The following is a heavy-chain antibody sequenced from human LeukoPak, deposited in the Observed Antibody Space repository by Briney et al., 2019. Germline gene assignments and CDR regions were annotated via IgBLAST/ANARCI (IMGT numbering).Heavy chain of an antibody. V-gene: IGHV3-9*03. J-gene: IGHJ1*01. CDR3: AKADSSSWYGYFQH. CDR1: GFTFDDYA. Sequence: PGRSLRLSCAASGFTFDDYAMHWVRQGPGKGLEWVSGISWNSGSIGYADSVKGRFTISRDNAKNSLYLQMNSLRAEDMALYYCAKADSSSWYGYFQHWGQGTLVTVSS. CDR2: ISWNSGSI. D-gene: IGHD6-13*01.